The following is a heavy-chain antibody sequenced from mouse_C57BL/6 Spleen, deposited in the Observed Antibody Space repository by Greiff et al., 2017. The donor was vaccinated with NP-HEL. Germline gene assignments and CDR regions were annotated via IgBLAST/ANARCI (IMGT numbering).Heavy chain of an antibody. J-gene: IGHJ2*01. Sequence: EVQLQESGPGLVKPSQSLSLTCSVTGYSITSGYYWNWIRQFPGNILEWMGYISYDGSNNYHPSLKNRISITRDTSQNQFFLKLNSVTTEDTATYYCAREDYGSSLDYWGQGTTLTVSS. CDR3: AREDYGSSLDY. CDR1: GYSITSGYY. V-gene: IGHV3-6*01. CDR2: ISYDGSN. D-gene: IGHD1-1*01.